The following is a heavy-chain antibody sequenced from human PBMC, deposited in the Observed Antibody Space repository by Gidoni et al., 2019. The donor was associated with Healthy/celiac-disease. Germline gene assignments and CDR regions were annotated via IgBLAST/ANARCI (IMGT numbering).Heavy chain of an antibody. CDR3: AKDHYDDSSGPIAY. CDR2: DGLNA. Sequence: QVQLVESGGGVVQPWRSLRLSCAASGFTFLSYGMHWVRQAPGKGLEWVALDGLNAAYADSVKGRFTISRDISKNTLYLQMNSLRPEDTAVYHCAKDHYDDSSGPIAYWGQGTLVTVSS. D-gene: IGHD3-22*01. V-gene: IGHV3-30*18. CDR1: GFTFLSYG. J-gene: IGHJ4*02.